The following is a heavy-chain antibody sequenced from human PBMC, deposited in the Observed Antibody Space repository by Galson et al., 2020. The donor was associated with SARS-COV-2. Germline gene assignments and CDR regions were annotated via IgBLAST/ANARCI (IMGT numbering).Heavy chain of an antibody. J-gene: IGHJ6*02. D-gene: IGHD3-16*02. CDR1: GFTFGDYA. Sequence: TGGSLSLSCTASGFTFGDYAMSWVRQAPGKGLEWVGFIRSKAYGGTTEYAASVKGRFTISRDDSKSIAYLQMNSLKTEDTAVYYCTRAQDPEAYDDYVGGSYRHRGMDVGGQWTTVTVSS. CDR2: IRSKAYGGTT. V-gene: IGHV3-49*04. CDR3: TRAQDPEAYDDYVGGSYRHRGMDV.